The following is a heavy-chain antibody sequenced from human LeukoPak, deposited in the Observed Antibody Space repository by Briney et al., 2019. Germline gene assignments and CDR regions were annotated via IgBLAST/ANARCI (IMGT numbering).Heavy chain of an antibody. CDR1: GYTFTGYY. J-gene: IGHJ5*02. Sequence: ASVKVSCKASGYTFTGYYMHWVRQAPGQGLEWMGWINPNSGGTNYAQKFQGRVTMTRDTSISTAYMELSRLRSDDTAVYYCERADQLLLPIWFDPWGQGTLVTVSS. CDR3: ERADQLLLPIWFDP. D-gene: IGHD2-2*01. CDR2: INPNSGGT. V-gene: IGHV1-2*02.